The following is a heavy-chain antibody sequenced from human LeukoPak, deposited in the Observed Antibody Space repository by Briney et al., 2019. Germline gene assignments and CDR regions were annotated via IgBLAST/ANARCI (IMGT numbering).Heavy chain of an antibody. CDR1: GGSISSYY. CDR3: ARAGGYVPYFDY. Sequence: SETLSLTCTVSGGSISSYYWSWIRQPPGKGLEWIGYIYSSGSTNYNPSLKSRLTISVDTSKNQFSLKLSSVTAADTAVYYCARAGGYVPYFDYWGQGTLVTVSS. J-gene: IGHJ4*02. CDR2: IYSSGST. V-gene: IGHV4-59*01. D-gene: IGHD5-12*01.